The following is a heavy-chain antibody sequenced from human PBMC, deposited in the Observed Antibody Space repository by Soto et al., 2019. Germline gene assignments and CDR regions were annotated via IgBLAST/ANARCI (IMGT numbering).Heavy chain of an antibody. D-gene: IGHD6-13*01. CDR2: IYGTGNT. CDR1: GGSITSSFY. J-gene: IGHJ6*02. V-gene: IGHV4-39*01. Sequence: QLQLQESGPGLVKPSETLSLSCTVSGGSITSSFYWGWIRQPPGKGLEWIGSIYGTGNTYYNPSLTGRVTISADTSKKQLSLNLLSVTAADTAVYYCRSSSRYSTDVWGQGATVTVSS. CDR3: RSSSRYSTDV.